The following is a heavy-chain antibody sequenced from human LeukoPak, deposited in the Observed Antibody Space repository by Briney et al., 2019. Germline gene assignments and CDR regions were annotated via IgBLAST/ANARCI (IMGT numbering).Heavy chain of an antibody. V-gene: IGHV3-7*05. CDR3: AKEVGAES. CDR1: GFTFSDFW. J-gene: IGHJ4*02. CDR2: INQGGREK. D-gene: IGHD1-26*01. Sequence: GGSLRLSRAASGFTFSDFWMTWVRQAPGKGLEWVANINQGGREKYYVDSVEGRFTISRDNAKNSLYLQMNSLKAEDTAVYYCAKEVGAESWGQGTLVTVSS.